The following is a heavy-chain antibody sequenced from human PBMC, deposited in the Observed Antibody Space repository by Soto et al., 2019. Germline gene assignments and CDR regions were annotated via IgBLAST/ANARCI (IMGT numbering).Heavy chain of an antibody. CDR2: IIPIFGTA. J-gene: IGHJ5*02. D-gene: IGHD2-21*02. CDR3: ARMAGGDRHPCGNWFDP. Sequence: QVQLVQSGAEVKKPGSSVKVSCKASGGTYSSYAISWVRQAPGQGLEWMGGIIPIFGTANYAQKFQGRVTITADESTSTAYMELSSLRSEDTAVYYCARMAGGDRHPCGNWFDPWGQGTLVTVSS. CDR1: GGTYSSYA. V-gene: IGHV1-69*01.